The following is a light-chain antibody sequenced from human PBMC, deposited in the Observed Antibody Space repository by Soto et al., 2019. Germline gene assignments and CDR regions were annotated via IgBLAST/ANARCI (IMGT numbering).Light chain of an antibody. V-gene: IGKV3-20*01. CDR1: QSVSSNY. CDR3: QQYGGSPIT. Sequence: EIVLTQSPGTLSLSPGERVTLSCRASQSVSSNYLAWYQQRPGQAPRLLIYGASNRATGIPDRFSGTGSGTDFTLTISRLEPEDFAVYYCQQYGGSPITFGQGTRLEI. CDR2: GAS. J-gene: IGKJ5*01.